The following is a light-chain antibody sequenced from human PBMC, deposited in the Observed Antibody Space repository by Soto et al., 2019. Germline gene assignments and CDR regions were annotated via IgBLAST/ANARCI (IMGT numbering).Light chain of an antibody. V-gene: IGLV1-44*01. Sequence: QSVLTQPPSASGTPGQRVTISCSGSSSNIGSNTVNWYQQLPGTAPKLLIYSNNQRPSGVPDRFSGSKSGTSASLAISGLQSEDEADYYCAAWDDSLNDVVFGGGTKPPS. CDR2: SNN. CDR3: AAWDDSLNDVV. J-gene: IGLJ2*01. CDR1: SSNIGSNT.